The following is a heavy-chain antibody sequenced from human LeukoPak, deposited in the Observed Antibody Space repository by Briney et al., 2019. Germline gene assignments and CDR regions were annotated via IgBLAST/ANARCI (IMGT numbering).Heavy chain of an antibody. Sequence: ASETLSLTCAVYGGSFSGYYWSWVRQPPGKGLEWTGEINHSGSTNYNPSLKSRVTISVDTSKNQFSLKLSSVTAADTAVYYCAPRGGIAAAGTGLGDWGQGTLVTVSS. J-gene: IGHJ4*02. D-gene: IGHD6-13*01. CDR2: INHSGST. V-gene: IGHV4-34*01. CDR1: GGSFSGYY. CDR3: APRGGIAAAGTGLGD.